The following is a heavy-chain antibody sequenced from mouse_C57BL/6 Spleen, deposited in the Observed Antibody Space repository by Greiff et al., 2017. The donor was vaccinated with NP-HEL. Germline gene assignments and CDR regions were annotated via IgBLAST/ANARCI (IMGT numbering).Heavy chain of an antibody. Sequence: EVKLMESGGGLVKPGGSLKLSCAASGFTFSSYAMSWVRQTPEKRLEWVATISDGGSYTYYPDNVKGRFTISRDNAKNNLYLQMSHLKSEDTAMYYCAYYYEGYWGQGTTLTVSS. D-gene: IGHD1-1*01. V-gene: IGHV5-4*03. J-gene: IGHJ2*01. CDR3: AYYYEGY. CDR2: ISDGGSYT. CDR1: GFTFSSYA.